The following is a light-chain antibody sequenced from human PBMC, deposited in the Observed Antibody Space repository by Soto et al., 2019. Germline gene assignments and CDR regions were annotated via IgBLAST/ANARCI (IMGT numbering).Light chain of an antibody. J-gene: IGKJ4*01. CDR3: QQRSNWPST. CDR1: QSVSSY. CDR2: DAS. V-gene: IGKV3-11*01. Sequence: EIVLTQSPATLSLSPGERAALSCRASQSVSSYLAWYQQKPGQAPRLLIYDASKRAPGIPARFTGSGSGTDFTLTSSSLEPEDFAVYFCQQRSNWPSTCGGGTKVEI.